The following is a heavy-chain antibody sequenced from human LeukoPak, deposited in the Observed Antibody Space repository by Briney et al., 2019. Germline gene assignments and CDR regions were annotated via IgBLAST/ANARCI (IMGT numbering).Heavy chain of an antibody. CDR3: ARSGIAVAGNWFDP. Sequence: GGSLRLSCAASGFTFSSYAMHWVRQAPGKGLEWVAVISYDGSNKYYADSVKGRFTISRDNSKNTLYLQINSLRAEDTAVYYCARSGIAVAGNWFDPWGQGTLVTVSS. CDR2: ISYDGSNK. J-gene: IGHJ5*02. D-gene: IGHD6-19*01. V-gene: IGHV3-30-3*01. CDR1: GFTFSSYA.